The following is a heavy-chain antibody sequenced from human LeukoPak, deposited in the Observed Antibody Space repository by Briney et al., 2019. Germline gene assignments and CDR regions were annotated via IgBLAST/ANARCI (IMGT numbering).Heavy chain of an antibody. CDR3: ARHGGSLGYFDN. Sequence: SETLSLTCTVSGGSISSYYWSWIRQAPGKGLEWIGYVYQSGTTSYNPSLKRRVTISADTSKNQFSLKVRSVTAADTAVYYCARHGGSLGYFDNGGQGTLVAVSS. V-gene: IGHV4-59*08. J-gene: IGHJ4*02. CDR1: GGSISSYY. D-gene: IGHD1-26*01. CDR2: VYQSGTT.